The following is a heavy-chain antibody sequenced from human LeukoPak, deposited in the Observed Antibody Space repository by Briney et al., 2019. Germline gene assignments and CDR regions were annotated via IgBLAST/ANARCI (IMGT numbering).Heavy chain of an antibody. CDR1: GFTFSRSG. Sequence: GSLRLSCAASGFTFSRSGMTWVRQTPGKGLEWIGYIYYSGTTNYNPSLKRRVTISVDTSKNQFSLKLTSVTAAETAVYYCARWITMIGSGRWFDPWGQGTLVTVSS. CDR3: ARWITMIGSGRWFDP. J-gene: IGHJ5*02. D-gene: IGHD3-22*01. V-gene: IGHV4-59*12. CDR2: IYYSGTT.